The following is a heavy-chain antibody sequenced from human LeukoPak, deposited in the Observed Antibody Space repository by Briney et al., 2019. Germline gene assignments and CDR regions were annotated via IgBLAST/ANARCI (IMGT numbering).Heavy chain of an antibody. V-gene: IGHV4-4*07. CDR1: GGSISSYY. J-gene: IGHJ5*02. CDR2: INTTGSS. Sequence: SETLSLTCTVSGGSISSYYWTWIRQPAGKGLEWIGRINTTGSSNYNPSLRSRVTMSVDTSKNQFSLNLSSVTAADTAVYYCASGPTWLDPWGQGTLVTVSS. CDR3: ASGPTWLDP.